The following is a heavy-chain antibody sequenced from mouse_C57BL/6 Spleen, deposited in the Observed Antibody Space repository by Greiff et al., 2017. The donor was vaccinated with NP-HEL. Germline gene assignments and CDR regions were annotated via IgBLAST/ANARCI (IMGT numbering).Heavy chain of an antibody. D-gene: IGHD1-1*01. V-gene: IGHV1-82*01. CDR3: AKSGGYYGSSSFDY. CDR1: GYAFSSSW. Sequence: VQLQQSGPELVKPGASVKISCKASGYAFSSSWMNWVKQRPGKGLEWIGRIYPGDGDTNYNGKFKGKATLTADKSSSTAYMQLSSLTSEDSAVYFGAKSGGYYGSSSFDYWGQGTTLTVSS. CDR2: IYPGDGDT. J-gene: IGHJ2*01.